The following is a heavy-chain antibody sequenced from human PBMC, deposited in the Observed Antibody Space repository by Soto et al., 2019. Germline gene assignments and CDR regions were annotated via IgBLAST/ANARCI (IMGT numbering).Heavy chain of an antibody. J-gene: IGHJ4*02. CDR1: GFTFSSYA. CDR3: AKDALPTYRGGRRGFYYFGY. Sequence: GGSLRLSCAASGFTFSSYAMSWVRQAPGKGLEWVSAISGSGGSTYYADSVKGRFTISRDNSKNTLYLQMNSLRAEDTAVYYCAKDALPTYRGGRRGFYYFGYCAQGTLVTVSS. CDR2: ISGSGGST. V-gene: IGHV3-23*01. D-gene: IGHD5-12*01.